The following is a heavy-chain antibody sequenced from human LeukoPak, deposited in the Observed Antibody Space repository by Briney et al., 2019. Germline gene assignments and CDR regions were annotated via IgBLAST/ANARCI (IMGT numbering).Heavy chain of an antibody. CDR3: ASPYYYDSSGSTLWDY. D-gene: IGHD3-22*01. V-gene: IGHV3-23*01. CDR2: ISGSGGST. J-gene: IGHJ4*02. Sequence: GGSLRLSCAASGFTFSSYAMSWVRQAPGKGLEWVSAISGSGGSTYYADSVKGRFTISRDNSKNTLYLQMNSLRAEDTAVYYCASPYYYDSSGSTLWDYWGQGTLVTASS. CDR1: GFTFSSYA.